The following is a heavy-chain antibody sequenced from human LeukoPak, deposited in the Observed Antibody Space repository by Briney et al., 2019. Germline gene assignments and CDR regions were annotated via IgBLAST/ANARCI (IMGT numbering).Heavy chain of an antibody. J-gene: IGHJ5*02. CDR1: GGSISSYY. CDR2: LYYSGSA. V-gene: IGHV4-59*01. CDR3: ARDERSWFDP. Sequence: PSETLSLTCTVSGGSISSYYWSWIRQPPGKGLEWIGYLYYSGSANYNPSLKSRLTISVDTSKNQFSLRLSSVTAADTAVYYCARDERSWFDPWGQGTLVTVST.